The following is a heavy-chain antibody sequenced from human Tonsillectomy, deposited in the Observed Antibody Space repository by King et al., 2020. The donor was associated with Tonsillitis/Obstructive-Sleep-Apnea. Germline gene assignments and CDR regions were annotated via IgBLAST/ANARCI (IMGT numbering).Heavy chain of an antibody. D-gene: IGHD1-7*01. V-gene: IGHV3-21*01. Sequence: VQLVESGGGLVKPGGSLRLSCAASGFTLNSYSMNWVRQAPGKGLEWVSSISSSSSYIYYADSVKGRFTISRDNAKNSLYLQMNSLRAEDTAVYYCARTDWNYEMGAFDIWGQGTMVTVSS. J-gene: IGHJ3*02. CDR3: ARTDWNYEMGAFDI. CDR1: GFTLNSYS. CDR2: ISSSSSYI.